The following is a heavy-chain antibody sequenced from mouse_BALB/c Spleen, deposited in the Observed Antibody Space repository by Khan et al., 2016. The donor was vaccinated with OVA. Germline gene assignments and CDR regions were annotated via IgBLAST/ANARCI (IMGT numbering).Heavy chain of an antibody. J-gene: IGHJ4*01. CDR1: GFNIKDTY. CDR2: IDPANGNT. V-gene: IGHV14-3*02. D-gene: IGHD2-2*01. Sequence: VQLKQSGAELVKPGASVKLSCTASGFNIKDTYMHWVKQRPEQGLEWIGRIDPANGNTKYDPKFQGKATITADTSSNTAYLQLSSLTSEDTAVYYCARDGYEFYAMDYWGQGTSVTASS. CDR3: ARDGYEFYAMDY.